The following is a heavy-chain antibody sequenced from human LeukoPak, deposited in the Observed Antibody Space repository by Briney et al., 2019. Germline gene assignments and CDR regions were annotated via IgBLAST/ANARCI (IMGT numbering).Heavy chain of an antibody. D-gene: IGHD6-19*01. J-gene: IGHJ4*02. CDR3: AKVGGPVAGTTTGPFDY. CDR1: GFTFSSYA. V-gene: IGHV3-23*01. CDR2: ISGRGGST. Sequence: GGSLRLSCAASGFTFSSYAMSWVRQAPGKGLEWVSAISGRGGSTYYADSVKGRFTISRDNSKNTLYLQMNSLRAEDTAVYYCAKVGGPVAGTTTGPFDYWGQGTLVTVSS.